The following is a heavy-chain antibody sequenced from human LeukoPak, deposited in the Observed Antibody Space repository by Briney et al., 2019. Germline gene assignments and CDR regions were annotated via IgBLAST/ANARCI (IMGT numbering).Heavy chain of an antibody. CDR3: ARAPMAPLSDFDY. V-gene: IGHV3-21*01. J-gene: IGHJ4*02. Sequence: AGSLRLSCAAAGFTLSAYSMHWVRQAPGRGLEWVSSISSSDSYIYYADSVKGRFTISRDNAKNSLYLQMNSLRAEDTAVYYCARAPMAPLSDFDYWGQGTLVTVSS. D-gene: IGHD2-8*01. CDR2: ISSSDSYI. CDR1: GFTLSAYS.